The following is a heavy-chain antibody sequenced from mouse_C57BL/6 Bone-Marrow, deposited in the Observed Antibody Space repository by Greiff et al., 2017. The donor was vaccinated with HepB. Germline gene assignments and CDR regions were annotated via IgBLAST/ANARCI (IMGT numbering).Heavy chain of an antibody. J-gene: IGHJ3*01. D-gene: IGHD2-5*01. V-gene: IGHV1-64*01. CDR2: IHPNSGST. Sequence: VKLQQPGAELVKPGASVKLSCKASGYTFTSYWMHWVKQRPGQGLEWIGMIHPNSGSTNYNEKFKSKATLTVDKSSSTAYMQLSSLTSEDSAVYYCARPYYSNYVAWFAYWGQGTLVTVSA. CDR3: ARPYYSNYVAWFAY. CDR1: GYTFTSYW.